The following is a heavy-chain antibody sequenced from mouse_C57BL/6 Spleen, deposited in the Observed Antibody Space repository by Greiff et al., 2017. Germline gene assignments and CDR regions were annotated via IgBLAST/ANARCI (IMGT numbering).Heavy chain of an antibody. CDR1: GFNIKDYY. CDR2: IDPEDGDT. J-gene: IGHJ2*01. V-gene: IGHV14-1*01. D-gene: IGHD2-2*01. Sequence: EVQLQQSGAELVRPGASVKLSCTASGFNIKDYYMHWVKQRPEQGLEWIGRIDPEDGDTEYAPKFQGKATMTADTSSNTAYLQLSSLTSEDTAVYYCTTGGYQTFYYCDYWGQGTTLTVSS. CDR3: TTGGYQTFYYCDY.